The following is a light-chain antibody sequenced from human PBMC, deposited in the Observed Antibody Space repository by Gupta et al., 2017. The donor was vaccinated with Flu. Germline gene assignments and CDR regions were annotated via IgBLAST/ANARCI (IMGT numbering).Light chain of an antibody. Sequence: ELVMTQSPATLSLSPGERATLSCRASQSVSSYLAWYQQKPGQAPRLLIYGASSRATGIPARFSGSGSGTEFTLTISSLQSEDFAVYYCQQYNSSPPLTFGGGTKVEIK. CDR3: QQYNSSPPLT. CDR2: GAS. J-gene: IGKJ4*01. CDR1: QSVSSY. V-gene: IGKV3-15*01.